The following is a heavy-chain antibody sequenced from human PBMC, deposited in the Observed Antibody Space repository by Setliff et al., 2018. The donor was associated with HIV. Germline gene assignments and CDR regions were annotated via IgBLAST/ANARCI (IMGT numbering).Heavy chain of an antibody. CDR1: GITFSNAW. V-gene: IGHV3-15*01. CDR3: TTAGHGSLDFDY. Sequence: LRLSCAASGITFSNAWVSWVRQAPGKGLEWVGRIKSKTEGGTTDYAAPVKGRFTISRDESTNMLYLQMNSLKIEDTAVYYCTTAGHGSLDFDYWGQGTRVTVSS. J-gene: IGHJ4*02. D-gene: IGHD1-1*01. CDR2: IKSKTEGGTT.